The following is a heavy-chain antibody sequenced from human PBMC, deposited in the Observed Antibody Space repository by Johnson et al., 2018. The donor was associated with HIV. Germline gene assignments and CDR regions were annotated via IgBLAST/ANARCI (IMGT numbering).Heavy chain of an antibody. CDR3: ARVSLAYDNWNYEDAFDV. CDR1: GFTFSTYG. Sequence: QVQLVESGGGVVQPGRSLRLSCAASGFTFSTYGMHWVRQAPGKGLAWVAVISYDGNNKYYADSVKGRFTISRDNAKNSLYLQTNSLRAEDTALYYCARVSLAYDNWNYEDAFDVWAKGQWSPSLQ. CDR2: ISYDGNNK. V-gene: IGHV3-30*03. J-gene: IGHJ3*01. D-gene: IGHD1-7*01.